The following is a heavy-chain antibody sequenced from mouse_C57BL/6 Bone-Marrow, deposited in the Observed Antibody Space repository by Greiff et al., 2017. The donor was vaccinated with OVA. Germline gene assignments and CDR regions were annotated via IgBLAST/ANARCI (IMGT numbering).Heavy chain of an antibody. V-gene: IGHV1-62-2*01. Sequence: VQLQESGAELVKPGASVKLSCKASGYTFTEYTIHWVKQRSGQGLEWIGWFYPGSGSIKYNEKFKDKATLTADKSSSTVYMELSRLTSEDSAVYFCARHEDPNYYGSSYLGVWGTGTTVTVSS. CDR3: ARHEDPNYYGSSYLGV. CDR1: GYTFTEYT. J-gene: IGHJ1*03. CDR2: FYPGSGSI. D-gene: IGHD1-1*01.